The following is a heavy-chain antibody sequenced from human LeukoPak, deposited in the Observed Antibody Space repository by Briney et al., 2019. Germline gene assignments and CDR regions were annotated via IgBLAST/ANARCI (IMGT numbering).Heavy chain of an antibody. Sequence: GGSLRLSCAASGFTVSSNYMSWVRQAPGKGLEWVSVIYSGGSTYYTDSVKGRFTISRDNSKNTLYLQMNSLRAEDTAVYYCARDGYLRGSHHDAFDIWGQGTMVTVSS. CDR1: GFTVSSNY. V-gene: IGHV3-53*01. CDR2: IYSGGST. CDR3: ARDGYLRGSHHDAFDI. J-gene: IGHJ3*02. D-gene: IGHD6-13*01.